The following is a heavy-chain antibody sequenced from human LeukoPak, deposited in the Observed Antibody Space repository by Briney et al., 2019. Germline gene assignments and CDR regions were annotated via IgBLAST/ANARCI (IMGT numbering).Heavy chain of an antibody. J-gene: IGHJ3*02. CDR3: ARGGYSGYYGFNGALDI. V-gene: IGHV3-48*03. CDR1: GFTFSSYE. CDR2: ISSSGSTI. D-gene: IGHD5-12*01. Sequence: GGSLRLSCAASGFTFSSYEMNWVRQAPGKGLEWVSYISSSGSTIYYADSVKGRFTISRDNAKNSLYLQMNSLRAEDTAVYYCARGGYSGYYGFNGALDIWGQGTMVTVSS.